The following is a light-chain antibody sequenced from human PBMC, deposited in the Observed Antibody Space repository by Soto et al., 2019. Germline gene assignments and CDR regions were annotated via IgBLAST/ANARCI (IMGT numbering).Light chain of an antibody. CDR1: KLGSKI. Sequence: SYELAQPPSVSVAPGQTARITCGGDKLGSKIVHWYRQRPGQAPVAVVFDASDRPSGIPDRISASRSGDTATLTISRVDAGDEADYYCQVWASTDEFFVFGSGTKVTVL. CDR3: QVWASTDEFFV. V-gene: IGLV3-21*02. CDR2: DAS. J-gene: IGLJ1*01.